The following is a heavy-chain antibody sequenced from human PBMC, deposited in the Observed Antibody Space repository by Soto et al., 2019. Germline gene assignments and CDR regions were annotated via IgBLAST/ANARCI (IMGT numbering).Heavy chain of an antibody. CDR1: SGSITGYY. D-gene: IGHD6-13*01. Sequence: SETLSLTCTVSSGSITGYYWSWIRQPPGRGLEWIGYIYYAGNTLYTPSLKSRVTISVDTSNNQFSLKLRSVTAADTAVYYCARHDAVPKLQHGMASGARGQRSPSP. J-gene: IGHJ6*02. V-gene: IGHV4-59*01. CDR3: ARHDAVPKLQHGMAS. CDR2: IYYAGNT.